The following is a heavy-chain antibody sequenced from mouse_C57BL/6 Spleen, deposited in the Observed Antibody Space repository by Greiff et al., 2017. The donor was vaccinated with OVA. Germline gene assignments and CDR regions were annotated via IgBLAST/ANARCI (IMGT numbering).Heavy chain of an antibody. D-gene: IGHD2-4*01. CDR3: ARSDYENDYDARFAY. J-gene: IGHJ3*01. CDR1: GYTFTSYW. CDR2: IDPSDSYT. Sequence: QVQLQQPGAELVMPGASVKLSCKASGYTFTSYWMHWVKQRPGQGLEWIGEIDPSDSYTNYNQKFKGKSTLTVDKSSSTAYMQLSSLTSEDSAVYYCARSDYENDYDARFAYWGQGTLVTVSA. V-gene: IGHV1-69*01.